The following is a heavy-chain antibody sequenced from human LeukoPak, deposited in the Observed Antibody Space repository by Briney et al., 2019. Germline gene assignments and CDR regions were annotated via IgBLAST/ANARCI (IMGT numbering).Heavy chain of an antibody. Sequence: ASVQVSCKASGYTFTGYYMHWVRQAPGQGLEWMGWIHPNSGGTNYAQKFQGRVTMTRDTSISTAYMELPRLTSDDTAVYYCARARYDSSGYYGYWGQGTLVTVSS. CDR2: IHPNSGGT. J-gene: IGHJ4*02. CDR1: GYTFTGYY. D-gene: IGHD3-22*01. CDR3: ARARYDSSGYYGY. V-gene: IGHV1-2*02.